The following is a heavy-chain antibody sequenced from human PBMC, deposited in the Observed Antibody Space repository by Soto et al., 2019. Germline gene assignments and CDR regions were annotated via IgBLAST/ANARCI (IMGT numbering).Heavy chain of an antibody. Sequence: EVQLLESGGGLVQPGGSLRLSCAASGFTFSSKAMSWVRQAPGKGLEWVSVISGGGGSTNYSDSVKGRFSISRDTSKNTLYLQMNTLRAEDTAVYYCAKVTSGYWCQGTLFTVSS. V-gene: IGHV3-23*01. CDR1: GFTFSSKA. CDR3: AKVTSGY. D-gene: IGHD2-15*01. J-gene: IGHJ4*02. CDR2: ISGGGGST.